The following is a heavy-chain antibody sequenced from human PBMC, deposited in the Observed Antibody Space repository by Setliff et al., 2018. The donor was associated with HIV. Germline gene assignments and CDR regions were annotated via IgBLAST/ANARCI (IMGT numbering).Heavy chain of an antibody. CDR2: ISDDGSTE. D-gene: IGHD3-3*01. J-gene: IGHJ5*02. V-gene: IGHV3-30*04. CDR1: GFTFSSYE. Sequence: GGSLRLSCAASGFTFSSYEMNWVRQAPGKGLEWVGLISDDGSTEYYADSVKGRITISRDNSKNTLYLQMNSLRPEDTAVYYCARERFWSGYYNSKLGYNWFDPWGQGTLVTVSS. CDR3: ARERFWSGYYNSKLGYNWFDP.